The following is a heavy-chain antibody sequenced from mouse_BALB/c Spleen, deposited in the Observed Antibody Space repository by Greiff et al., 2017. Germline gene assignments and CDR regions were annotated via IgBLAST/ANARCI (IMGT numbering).Heavy chain of an antibody. CDR2: ISSGGSYT. J-gene: IGHJ3*01. CDR1: GFTFSSYT. D-gene: IGHD1-1*01. CDR3: TRDGDYYGGFAY. Sequence: DVKLVESGGGLVKPGGSLKLSCAASGFTFSSYTMSWVRQTPEKRLEWVATISSGGSYTYYPDSVKGRFTISRDNAKNTLYLQMSSLKSEDTAMYYCTRDGDYYGGFAYWGQGTLVTVSA. V-gene: IGHV5-6-4*01.